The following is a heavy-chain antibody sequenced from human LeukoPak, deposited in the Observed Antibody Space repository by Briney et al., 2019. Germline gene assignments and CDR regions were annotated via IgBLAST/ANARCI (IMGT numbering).Heavy chain of an antibody. CDR2: IDHTGST. CDR3: ARGCSYSSCYIQDAFDI. Sequence: SETLSLTCGVSGYSISSGYYWGWIRQPPGKGLEWIGSIDHTGSTYYNPSLKSRVIISLDTSKKQFSLKLSSVIAADTAVYFCARGCSYSSCYIQDAFDIWGQGTMVTVSS. J-gene: IGHJ3*02. D-gene: IGHD2-2*02. V-gene: IGHV4-38-2*01. CDR1: GYSISSGYY.